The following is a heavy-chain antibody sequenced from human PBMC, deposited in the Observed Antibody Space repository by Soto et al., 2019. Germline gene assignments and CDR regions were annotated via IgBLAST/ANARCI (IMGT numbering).Heavy chain of an antibody. V-gene: IGHV3-30*18. CDR2: MSHDGNNK. CDR3: AKDVYCGSTGCLRNIGHF. Sequence: QVQLVESGGGVVQPGRSLRLSCAASGFTFSNYGMHWVSQAPGKGPEWVTIMSHDGNNKFYADSVKGRFTISRDNSKSKLDLQMDSLRAEDTAVYYCAKDVYCGSTGCLRNIGHFWGQGTLVTVSS. CDR1: GFTFSNYG. J-gene: IGHJ4*02. D-gene: IGHD2-2*01.